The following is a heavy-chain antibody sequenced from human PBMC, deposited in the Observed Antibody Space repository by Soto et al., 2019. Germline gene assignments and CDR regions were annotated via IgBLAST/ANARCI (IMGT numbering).Heavy chain of an antibody. CDR3: ARSSSSGWYSTFTY. Sequence: QVQLQESGPGLVKPSQTLSLTRTVSGGSISSGGYYWSWIRQHPGKGLEWIGYIYYSGSTYYNPSLKSRVTISVDTSKNQFSLKLSSVTAADTAVYYCARSSSSGWYSTFTYWGQGTLVTVSS. CDR2: IYYSGST. CDR1: GGSISSGGYY. J-gene: IGHJ4*02. V-gene: IGHV4-31*03. D-gene: IGHD6-19*01.